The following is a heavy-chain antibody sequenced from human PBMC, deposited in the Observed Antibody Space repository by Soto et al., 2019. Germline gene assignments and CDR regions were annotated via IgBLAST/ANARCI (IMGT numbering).Heavy chain of an antibody. D-gene: IGHD3-3*01. CDR2: MNPNRGNT. V-gene: IGHV1-8*01. CDR3: ASGGLYDFWRVDYSNYYGMDV. Sequence: VKVSLKGSGYTPTSNDITRGRQATGKGAEWMGWMNPNRGNTDYAQKFQGRDTMTRNTSMSTANREVSSLISEDTAVYYCASGGLYDFWRVDYSNYYGMDVWGQGTTVTVSS. J-gene: IGHJ6*02. CDR1: GYTPTSND.